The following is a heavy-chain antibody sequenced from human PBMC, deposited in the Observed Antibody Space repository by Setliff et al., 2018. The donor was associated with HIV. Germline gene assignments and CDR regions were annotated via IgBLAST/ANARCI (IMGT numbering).Heavy chain of an antibody. J-gene: IGHJ3*02. V-gene: IGHV1-46*01. CDR1: GYTFTSYY. CDR3: ARVLGRDGYNWDAFDI. D-gene: IGHD5-12*01. Sequence: GASVKVSCKASGYTFTSYYMHWVRQAPGQGLEWMGMVYPSDGSTSYAQKFQGRVTMTRDTSTSTVYMELSSLRSEDTAVYYCARVLGRDGYNWDAFDIWGQGTMVTVSS. CDR2: VYPSDGST.